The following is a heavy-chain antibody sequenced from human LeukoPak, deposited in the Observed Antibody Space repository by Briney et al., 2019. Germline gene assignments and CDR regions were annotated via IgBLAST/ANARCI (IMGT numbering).Heavy chain of an antibody. CDR2: ISYDGNYR. CDR3: ARPAPPGGILYGFHI. V-gene: IGHV3-30*03. Sequence: GRSLRLSCAASGFIFSTYAMHWVRQAPGKGLEWVAVISYDGNYRNYADSVKGRFTISRDNSKNTLHLQMNSLGADDTAVYYCARPAPPGGILYGFHIWGQGTMVTVSS. J-gene: IGHJ3*02. CDR1: GFIFSTYA.